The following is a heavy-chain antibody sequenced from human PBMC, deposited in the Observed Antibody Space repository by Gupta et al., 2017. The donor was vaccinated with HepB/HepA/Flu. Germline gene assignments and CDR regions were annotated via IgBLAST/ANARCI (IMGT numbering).Heavy chain of an antibody. Sequence: QVQLQQWGAGLLKPSETLSLTCAVYSGSFSGYYWTWIRQPPGKGLEWIGEINHSGRPTYNPSLKSRVTISVHMSRNQFSLKLSSVTAADTAVYYCARLGADTTLATSDYGMAVWGQGTTVTVSS. CDR2: INHSGRP. D-gene: IGHD5-18*01. CDR3: ARLGADTTLATSDYGMAV. CDR1: SGSFSGYY. V-gene: IGHV4-34*01. J-gene: IGHJ6*02.